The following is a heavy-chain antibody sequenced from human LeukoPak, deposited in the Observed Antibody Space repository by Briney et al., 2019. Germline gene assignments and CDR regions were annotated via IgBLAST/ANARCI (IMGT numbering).Heavy chain of an antibody. CDR3: ARDRESYCGGDCYQFDP. V-gene: IGHV1-18*01. CDR2: ISAYNGNT. D-gene: IGHD2-21*02. J-gene: IGHJ5*02. CDR1: GYTFTSYG. Sequence: ASVKVSCKASGYTFTSYGISWVRQAPGQGLERMGWISAYNGNTNYAQKLQGRVTMTTDTSTSTAYMELRSLRSDDTAVYYCARDRESYCGGDCYQFDPWGQGTLVTVSS.